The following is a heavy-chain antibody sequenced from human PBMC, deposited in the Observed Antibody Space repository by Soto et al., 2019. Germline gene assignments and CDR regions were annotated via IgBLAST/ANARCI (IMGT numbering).Heavy chain of an antibody. V-gene: IGHV1-69*01. CDR3: XRVTSMVRGVIDNWFDP. J-gene: IGHJ5*02. CDR2: IIPMYGPA. Sequence: QVPLVQSGAEVKKPGSSVTVSCKASGGTFSSYAIHWVRQAPGQGLEWMGGIIPMYGPAKYAQRFQGRVTITADESTTTVYMELTSLTSXXXXXXXXXRVTSMVRGVIDNWFDP. D-gene: IGHD3-10*01. CDR1: GGTFSSYA.